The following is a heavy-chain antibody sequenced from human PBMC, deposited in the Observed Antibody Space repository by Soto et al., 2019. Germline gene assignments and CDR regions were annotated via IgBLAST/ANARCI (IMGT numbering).Heavy chain of an antibody. V-gene: IGHV1-18*01. CDR1: GYRFTSYG. Sequence: IQLVQSGAEMKRPGASVKVSCKASGYRFTSYGINWVRQAPGQGLEWMGWISAHNSRTNFAQRFQGRVSLTTDTSTSTAHMELRSLRSDDTAVYYCARGPYSSSWFDPWGQGTLVTVSS. D-gene: IGHD6-13*01. J-gene: IGHJ5*02. CDR2: ISAHNSRT. CDR3: ARGPYSSSWFDP.